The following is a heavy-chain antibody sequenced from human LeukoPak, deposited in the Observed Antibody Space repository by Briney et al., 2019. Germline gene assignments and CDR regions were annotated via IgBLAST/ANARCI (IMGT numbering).Heavy chain of an antibody. CDR3: ARGRFSVYYFDY. J-gene: IGHJ4*02. D-gene: IGHD3-3*02. CDR1: GGSFSDYY. V-gene: IGHV4-34*01. Sequence: SETLSLTCGASGGSFSDYYWSWVRQPPGKGLEWIGEIIHSGATSSSPSLKSRVTISMDPSKNQFSLRLSSVTAADTAVYYCARGRFSVYYFDYWGQGSLVTVSS. CDR2: IIHSGAT.